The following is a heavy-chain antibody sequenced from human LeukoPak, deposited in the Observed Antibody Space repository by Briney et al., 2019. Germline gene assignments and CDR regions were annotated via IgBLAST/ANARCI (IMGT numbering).Heavy chain of an antibody. V-gene: IGHV3-74*01. D-gene: IGHD6-19*01. Sequence: GGSLRLSCAASGFTFSSYWMNWVRQAPGKGLVWVSRIASDGSSTTYADSVKGRFSISRDNAKNTLYLQMNSLRAEDTAVYYCAREGSSGWYHYFDYWGQGTLVTVSS. J-gene: IGHJ4*02. CDR2: IASDGSST. CDR3: AREGSSGWYHYFDY. CDR1: GFTFSSYW.